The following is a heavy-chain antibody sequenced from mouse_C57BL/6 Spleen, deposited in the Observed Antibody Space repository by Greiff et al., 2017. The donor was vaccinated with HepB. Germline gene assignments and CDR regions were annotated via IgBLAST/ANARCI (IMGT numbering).Heavy chain of an antibody. Sequence: VQLKQSGPELVKPGASVKISCKASGYSFTGYYMNWVKQSPEKSLEWIGEINPSTGGTTYNQKFKAKATLTVDKSSSTAYMQLKSLTSEDSAVYYCAIYDGYYYAMDYWGQGTSVTVSS. CDR3: AIYDGYYYAMDY. V-gene: IGHV1-42*01. CDR1: GYSFTGYY. CDR2: INPSTGGT. J-gene: IGHJ4*01. D-gene: IGHD2-3*01.